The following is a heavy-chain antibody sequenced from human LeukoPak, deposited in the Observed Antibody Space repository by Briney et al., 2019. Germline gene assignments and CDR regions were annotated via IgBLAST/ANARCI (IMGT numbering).Heavy chain of an antibody. V-gene: IGHV3-23*01. CDR1: GFTFSSYA. D-gene: IGHD4-17*01. J-gene: IGHJ5*02. Sequence: GGSLRLSCAASGFTFSSYAMSWVRQAPGKGLEWVSAISGSGGSTYYPASVTGRFTISRDNSKNTLYLQMNSLRAEDTAVYYCAKETNYGDYGNWFDPWGQGTLVTVSS. CDR3: AKETNYGDYGNWFDP. CDR2: ISGSGGST.